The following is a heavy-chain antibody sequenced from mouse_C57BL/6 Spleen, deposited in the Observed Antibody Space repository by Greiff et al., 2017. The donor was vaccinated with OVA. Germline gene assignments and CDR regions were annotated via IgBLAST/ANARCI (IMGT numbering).Heavy chain of an antibody. Sequence: VQLKQSGAELVRPGASVKLSCTASGFNIKDYYMHWVKQRPEQGLEWIGWIDPENGDTEYASKFQGKATLTADTSSNTAYLQLSSLTSEDTAVYYCTTPHYYGSTHGAMDYWGQGTSVTVSS. CDR3: TTPHYYGSTHGAMDY. D-gene: IGHD1-1*01. CDR1: GFNIKDYY. CDR2: IDPENGDT. J-gene: IGHJ4*01. V-gene: IGHV14-4*01.